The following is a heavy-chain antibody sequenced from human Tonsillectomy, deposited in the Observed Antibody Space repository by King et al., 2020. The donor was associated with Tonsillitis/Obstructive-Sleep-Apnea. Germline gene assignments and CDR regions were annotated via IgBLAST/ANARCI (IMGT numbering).Heavy chain of an antibody. Sequence: VQLVESGGGLVQPGGSLTLSCAASGFNFSIYAMSWVRQAPGKGLEWVSTISGSGVSTYYADSVKGRFTISRDNSKNTLYLQMNSLRAEDTAVYYCAKDRGGSATGYYYYGIDVWGQGTTVTVSS. V-gene: IGHV3-23*04. CDR1: GFNFSIYA. J-gene: IGHJ6*02. CDR2: ISGSGVST. CDR3: AKDRGGSATGYYYYGIDV. D-gene: IGHD1-26*01.